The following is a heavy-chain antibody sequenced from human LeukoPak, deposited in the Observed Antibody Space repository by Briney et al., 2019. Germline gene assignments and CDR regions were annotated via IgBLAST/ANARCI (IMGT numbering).Heavy chain of an antibody. CDR1: GGSFSGYY. D-gene: IGHD6-6*01. Sequence: PETLSLTCAVYGGSFSGYYWSWIRQPPGKGLEWIGEINHSGSTNYNPSLKSRVTISVDTSKNQFSLKLSSVTAADTAVYYCARESGIAARTFDYWGQGTLVTVSS. CDR3: ARESGIAARTFDY. CDR2: INHSGST. V-gene: IGHV4-34*01. J-gene: IGHJ4*02.